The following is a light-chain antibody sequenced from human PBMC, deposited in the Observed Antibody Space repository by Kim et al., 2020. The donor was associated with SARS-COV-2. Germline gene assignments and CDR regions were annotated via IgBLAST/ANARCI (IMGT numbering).Light chain of an antibody. J-gene: IGKJ2*01. CDR3: QQYGSSQT. CDR2: GAS. CDR1: QSISSNS. Sequence: SLSPGERATPACRASQSISSNSLAWIQHKPGQAPRLLIYGASSRATGIPDRFSGSGSGTDFTLTINRLEPEDFAVYYCQQYGSSQTFGQGTKLEI. V-gene: IGKV3-20*01.